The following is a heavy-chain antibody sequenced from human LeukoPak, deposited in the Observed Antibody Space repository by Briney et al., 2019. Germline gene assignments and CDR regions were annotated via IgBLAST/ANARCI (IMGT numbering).Heavy chain of an antibody. J-gene: IGHJ6*02. CDR3: ARDPTAFYGMDV. CDR1: GFTVSSNY. CDR2: IYSGGST. V-gene: IGHV3-53*01. Sequence: KPGGSLRLSCAASGFTVSSNYMSWVRQAPGRGLEWVSVIYSGGSTYYADSVKGRFTISRDNSKNTLYLQMNSLRAEDTAVYYCARDPTAFYGMDVWGQGTTVTVSS.